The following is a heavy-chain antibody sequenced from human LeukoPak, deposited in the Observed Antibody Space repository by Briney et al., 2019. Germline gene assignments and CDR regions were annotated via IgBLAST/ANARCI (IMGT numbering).Heavy chain of an antibody. CDR2: FDPEDGET. V-gene: IGHV1-24*01. CDR3: ATRYSSSWYIFQE. J-gene: IGHJ1*01. D-gene: IGHD6-13*01. Sequence: ASVKVPCKVSGYALTELSIHWVRQAHGKGLEWMGGFDPEDGETIYAQKFQGRVTMSEDTSTDTAYMELSSLRSEDTAVYYCATRYSSSWYIFQEWGQGTLVTVSS. CDR1: GYALTELS.